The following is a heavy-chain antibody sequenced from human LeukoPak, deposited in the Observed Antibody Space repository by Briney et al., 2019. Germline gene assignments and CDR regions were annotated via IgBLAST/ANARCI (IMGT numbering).Heavy chain of an antibody. Sequence: AGGSLRLSCAASGFIVSSNYMSWVRQAPGKGLEWVSAIHTSGDTCYADSVKGRFTISRDTSKNTLYLQINSLRVEDTAVYYCIVFGDSNHWGQGTLVTVSS. V-gene: IGHV3-53*01. J-gene: IGHJ5*02. CDR2: IHTSGDT. CDR3: IVFGDSNH. CDR1: GFIVSSNY. D-gene: IGHD4-17*01.